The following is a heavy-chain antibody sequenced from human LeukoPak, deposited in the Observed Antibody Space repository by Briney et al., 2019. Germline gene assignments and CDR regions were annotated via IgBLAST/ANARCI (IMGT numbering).Heavy chain of an antibody. Sequence: GGSLRLSRAASGFTFSSYAMSWVRQAPGKGLEWVSAISGSGGSTYYADSVKGRFTISGDNSKNTLYLQMNSLRAEDTAVYYCAKGLDGYRPPGYWGQGTLVTVSS. J-gene: IGHJ4*02. CDR2: ISGSGGST. CDR1: GFTFSSYA. CDR3: AKGLDGYRPPGY. D-gene: IGHD5-24*01. V-gene: IGHV3-23*01.